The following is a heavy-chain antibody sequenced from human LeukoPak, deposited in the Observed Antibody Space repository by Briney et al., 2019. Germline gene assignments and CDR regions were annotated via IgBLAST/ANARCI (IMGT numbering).Heavy chain of an antibody. CDR2: INSDGSST. CDR1: GFTFSIFW. V-gene: IGHV3-74*01. D-gene: IGHD2-2*01. Sequence: GGSLRLSCEASGFTFSIFWVHWVRRVPGKGPVWVARINSDGSSTDYADSVKGRFTISRDNSKNTLYLQMNSLRAEDTAVYYCARDGCTSTNCHWDWGQGTLVTVSS. J-gene: IGHJ1*01. CDR3: ARDGCTSTNCHWD.